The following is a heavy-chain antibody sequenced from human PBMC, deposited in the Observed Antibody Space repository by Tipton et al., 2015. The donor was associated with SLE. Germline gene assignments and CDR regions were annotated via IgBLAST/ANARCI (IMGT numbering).Heavy chain of an antibody. CDR3: ARLLLSASGSYLDS. D-gene: IGHD3-10*01. CDR1: GGSISSGSYY. V-gene: IGHV4-61*09. Sequence: TLSLTCTVSGGSISSGSYYWSWIRQPAGTGLEWIGHMYSSGYTLYTPSLKSRVTISVDTSKNEFSLKLNSVTATDTGFYYCARLLLSASGSYLDSWGQGILVTVSS. CDR2: MYSSGYT. J-gene: IGHJ4*02.